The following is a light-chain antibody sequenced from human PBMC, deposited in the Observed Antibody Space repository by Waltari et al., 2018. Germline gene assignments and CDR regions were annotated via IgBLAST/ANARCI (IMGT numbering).Light chain of an antibody. Sequence: SYELTPPPSVSVSPGQTARNTCSADALSKQYAYWYQQKPGQAPVLAMYRDNERPSGIPERFSGSSSGTTVTLTISGVQAEDEADYYCQSADSSGTYVVFGGGTKLTVL. J-gene: IGLJ2*01. CDR2: RDN. V-gene: IGLV3-25*03. CDR3: QSADSSGTYVV. CDR1: ALSKQY.